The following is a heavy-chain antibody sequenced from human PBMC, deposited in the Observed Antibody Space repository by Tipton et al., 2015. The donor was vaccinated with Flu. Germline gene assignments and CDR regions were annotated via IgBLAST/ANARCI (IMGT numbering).Heavy chain of an antibody. CDR2: IYHSGST. CDR1: GYSISSGYY. Sequence: TLSLTCAVSGYSISSGYYWGWVRQPPGKGLEWIGTIYHSGSTYYNPSLKSRLTISVDTSKNQFSLKLSSVTAADTAVYYCARTAPGPIDYWGQGTLVTVSS. CDR3: ARTAPGPIDY. V-gene: IGHV4-38-2*01. J-gene: IGHJ4*02.